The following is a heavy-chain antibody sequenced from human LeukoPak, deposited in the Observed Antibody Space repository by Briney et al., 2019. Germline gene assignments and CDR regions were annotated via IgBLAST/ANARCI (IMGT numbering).Heavy chain of an antibody. Sequence: GGSLRLSCAGSGFLVTSAWMNWVRQAPGKGLEWVGCIKSKIDGGTTDYAEPVKGRFTMSREDSQNTLYLQMNSLKSEDPGFYYCSTGLIWDSYFDYWGQGTLVTVSS. CDR2: IKSKIDGGTT. J-gene: IGHJ4*02. V-gene: IGHV3-15*01. CDR1: GFLVTSAW. D-gene: IGHD3-10*01. CDR3: STGLIWDSYFDY.